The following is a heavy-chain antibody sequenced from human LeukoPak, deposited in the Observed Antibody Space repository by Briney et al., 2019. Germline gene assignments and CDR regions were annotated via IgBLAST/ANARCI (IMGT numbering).Heavy chain of an antibody. Sequence: GGSLRPSCTASGFTFSDYYMSWSRQAPGKGLEWISYISSSSSYTNYADSVKGRFTISRDNAKNSLYLQMNSLRAEDTAVYYCARDRRVTGFDYWGQGSLDSVSS. CDR1: GFTFSDYY. J-gene: IGHJ4*02. V-gene: IGHV3-11*05. CDR3: ARDRRVTGFDY. CDR2: ISSSSSYT. D-gene: IGHD1-14*01.